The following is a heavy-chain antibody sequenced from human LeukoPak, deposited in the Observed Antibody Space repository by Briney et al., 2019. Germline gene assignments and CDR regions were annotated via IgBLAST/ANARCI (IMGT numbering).Heavy chain of an antibody. CDR1: GGSISSSSYY. CDR2: IYYSGST. Sequence: SETLSLTCTVSGGSISSSSYYWGWIRQSPGKGLEWIGSIYYSGSTYYNPSLKSRVTISVDTSKNQFSLKLSSVTAADTAVYYCATVDQYCSSTSCHRGLSAAWGQGTLVTVSS. J-gene: IGHJ1*01. V-gene: IGHV4-39*01. CDR3: ATVDQYCSSTSCHRGLSAA. D-gene: IGHD2-2*01.